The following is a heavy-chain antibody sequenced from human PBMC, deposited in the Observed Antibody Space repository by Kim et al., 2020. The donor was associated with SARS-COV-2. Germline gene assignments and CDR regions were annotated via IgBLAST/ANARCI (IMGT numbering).Heavy chain of an antibody. CDR1: GFTFSNAW. J-gene: IGHJ3*02. CDR2: IKRKTDGETT. V-gene: IGHV3-15*01. Sequence: GGSLRLSCAASGFTFSNAWMNWVRQAPGKGLEWVGRIKRKTDGETTDYAAPVKARFSISRDDSKNMLYLQMNSLKTDETAVYYCTGSWRAFDIWGQGAMVTVS. D-gene: IGHD3-10*01. CDR3: TGSWRAFDI.